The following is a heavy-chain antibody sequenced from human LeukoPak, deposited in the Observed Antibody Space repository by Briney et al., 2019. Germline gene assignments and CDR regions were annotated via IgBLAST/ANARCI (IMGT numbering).Heavy chain of an antibody. CDR3: AREGGAPTWIDP. CDR2: INTSGST. V-gene: IGHV4-4*07. CDR1: GGSISGNY. D-gene: IGHD6-25*01. Sequence: SENLSLTSTVSGGSISGNYWTWLPQSAGNGREWIGRINTSGSTNYNPSLRSRATMSVNTSKNQFSLNLTSVTAAATAVYSCAREGGAPTWIDPWGQGTLVTVSS. J-gene: IGHJ5*02.